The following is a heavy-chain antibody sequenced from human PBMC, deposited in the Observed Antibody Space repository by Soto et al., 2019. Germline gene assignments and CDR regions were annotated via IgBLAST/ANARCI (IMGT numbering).Heavy chain of an antibody. Sequence: EVQLVESGGGLVQPGGSLRLSCAASGFTFSNAWMNWVRQAPGKGLEWVGRAKSKNDGGTIDYAAPVKGRFSISRDDSKTPWDQKMNSRRSGDTAVYFCARPPEVGSRGFFDLWGRGPLVTVSS. CDR2: AKSKNDGGTI. CDR1: GFTFSNAW. D-gene: IGHD3-22*01. V-gene: IGHV3-15*07. CDR3: ARPPEVGSRGFFDL. J-gene: IGHJ2*01.